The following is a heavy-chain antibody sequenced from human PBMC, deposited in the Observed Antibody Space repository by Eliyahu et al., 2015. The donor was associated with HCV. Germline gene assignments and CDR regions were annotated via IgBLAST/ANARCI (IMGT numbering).Heavy chain of an antibody. CDR3: ARTRYGSVWGWFDP. J-gene: IGHJ5*02. CDR1: GIRFSGYY. D-gene: IGHD6-19*01. CDR2: VSHGGSA. Sequence: QMQLHQWGAGLLKPSETLSLTCNVSGIRFSGYYWTWIRQSPGQGLEWIGEVSHGGSATYNPSLKGRVTISVDTSKNQFFLRLTALTAADTAIYYCARTRYGSVWGWFDPWGQGTLVTVSS. V-gene: IGHV4-34*01.